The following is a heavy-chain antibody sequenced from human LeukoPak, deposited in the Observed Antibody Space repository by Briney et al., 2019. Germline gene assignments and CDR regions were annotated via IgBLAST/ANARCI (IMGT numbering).Heavy chain of an antibody. CDR3: ARDLIWDGDPDGRDF. D-gene: IGHD3-10*01. Sequence: PGGSLRLSCAASGFTFSSYAMRWVRQAPGMGLEWVANINQDGNKKYYVDSVRGRFTISRDNAKNSLYLQMNGLRAEDTAVYYCARDLIWDGDPDGRDFWGQGTLVSVSS. V-gene: IGHV3-7*01. CDR2: INQDGNKK. J-gene: IGHJ4*02. CDR1: GFTFSSYA.